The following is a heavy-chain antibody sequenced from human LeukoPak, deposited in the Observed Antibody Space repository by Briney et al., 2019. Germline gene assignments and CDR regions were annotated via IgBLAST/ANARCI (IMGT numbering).Heavy chain of an antibody. D-gene: IGHD4-23*01. V-gene: IGHV3-30*02. CDR2: IWYDGSNK. Sequence: PGGSPRLSCAASGFTFSNYGMHWVRQAPGKGLEWVAFIWYDGSNKYYADSVKGRFTISRDNSKNTVYLQMNSLRAEDTAVYYCAKVLAVTSYGAKSVFDHWGQGTLVTVSS. J-gene: IGHJ4*02. CDR3: AKVLAVTSYGAKSVFDH. CDR1: GFTFSNYG.